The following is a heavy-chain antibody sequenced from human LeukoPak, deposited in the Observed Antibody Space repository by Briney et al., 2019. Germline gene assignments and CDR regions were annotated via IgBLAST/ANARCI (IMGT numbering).Heavy chain of an antibody. CDR3: ARYAFPLMDV. Sequence: SETLSLTCAVYGGSFSGFYWTWIRQPPGKGLEWIGEISHGADTKYNWSLKSRVTISVDTSKNQCSLRLSSVTAADTAIYYCARYAFPLMDVWGQGTSVTVSS. V-gene: IGHV4-34*01. J-gene: IGHJ6*02. CDR2: ISHGADT. D-gene: IGHD2/OR15-2a*01. CDR1: GGSFSGFY.